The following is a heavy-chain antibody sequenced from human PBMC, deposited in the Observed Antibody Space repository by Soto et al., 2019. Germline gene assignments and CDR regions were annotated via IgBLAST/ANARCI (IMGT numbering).Heavy chain of an antibody. Sequence: TLSLTCTVSGGSISSGGYYWIWIRQHPGKGLEWIGYIYYSGSTYYNPSLKSRVTISVDTSKNQFSLKLSSVTAADTAVYYCARDGDYYGSGINYYYYMDVWGNGTTVTVSS. CDR1: GGSISSGGYY. V-gene: IGHV4-31*03. D-gene: IGHD3-10*01. CDR2: IYYSGST. CDR3: ARDGDYYGSGINYYYYMDV. J-gene: IGHJ6*03.